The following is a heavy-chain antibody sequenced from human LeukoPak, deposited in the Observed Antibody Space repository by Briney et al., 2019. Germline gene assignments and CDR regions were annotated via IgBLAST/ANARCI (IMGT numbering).Heavy chain of an antibody. V-gene: IGHV3-74*01. CDR2: IKSDGSN. CDR1: GFTFGSYW. J-gene: IGHJ4*02. D-gene: IGHD3-10*01. CDR3: ASPYGSGSYYNFDY. Sequence: GGSLRLSCAASGFTFGSYWMHWVRQAPGKGLVWVSRIKSDGSNYYADSVKGRFTIFRDNAKNTLYLQMNSLRAEDTAVYYCASPYGSGSYYNFDYWGQGTLVTVSS.